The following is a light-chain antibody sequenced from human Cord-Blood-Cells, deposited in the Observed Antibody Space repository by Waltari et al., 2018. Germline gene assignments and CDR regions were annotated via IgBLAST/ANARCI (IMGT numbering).Light chain of an antibody. J-gene: IGLJ3*02. Sequence: QSALTQPASVSGSPGQSITISCTGTSSDVGSYNLVSWYQQHPGKAPKLMIYDVSKRPSGVPDRFSGSKSGNTASLTISGLQAEDEADYYCCSYAGSYTWVFDGGTKLTVL. CDR3: CSYAGSYTWV. V-gene: IGLV2-11*01. CDR1: SSDVGSYNL. CDR2: DVS.